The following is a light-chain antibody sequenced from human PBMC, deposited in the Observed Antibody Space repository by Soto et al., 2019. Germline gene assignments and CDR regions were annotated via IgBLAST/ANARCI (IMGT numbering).Light chain of an antibody. CDR1: QSANSGF. J-gene: IGKJ1*01. CDR3: QHYGDSVWT. V-gene: IGKV3-20*01. CDR2: GIS. Sequence: EIVLTQSPGNLSLSPGEGATLSCRTSQSANSGFLAWYQKKPGQAPRLLLYGISSRAIGIPDRFSGSGSGTDFTLTINRLEPDDFAVYYCQHYGDSVWTFGQGTKVEI.